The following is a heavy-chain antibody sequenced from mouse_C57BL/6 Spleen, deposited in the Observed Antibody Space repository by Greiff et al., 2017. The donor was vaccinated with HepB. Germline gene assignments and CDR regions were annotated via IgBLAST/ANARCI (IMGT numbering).Heavy chain of an antibody. CDR2: IDPETGGT. V-gene: IGHV1-15*01. J-gene: IGHJ3*01. CDR3: TRRSNYVDWFAY. D-gene: IGHD2-5*01. Sequence: PVQQSGAELVRPGASVTLSCKASGYTFTDYEMHWVKQTPWHGPEWVGAIDPETGGTAYNQKFKGKAILTAAKSSSTAYMELRSLTSEDSAVYYCTRRSNYVDWFAYWGQGTLVTVSA. CDR1: GYTFTDYE.